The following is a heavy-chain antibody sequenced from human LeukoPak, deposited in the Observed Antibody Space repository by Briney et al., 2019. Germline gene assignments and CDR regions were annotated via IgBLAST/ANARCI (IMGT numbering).Heavy chain of an antibody. V-gene: IGHV3-74*01. D-gene: IGHD2-2*02. Sequence: PGGSLRLSCAASGFTFSRYWMHWVRQAPGKGLVWVSRTNTDASSITYADSVKGRFTISRDNAKNTLFLQMNSLRAEDTAVYYCARAYPWDAFDFWGLGTMVTVSS. CDR2: TNTDASSI. CDR3: ARAYPWDAFDF. CDR1: GFTFSRYW. J-gene: IGHJ3*01.